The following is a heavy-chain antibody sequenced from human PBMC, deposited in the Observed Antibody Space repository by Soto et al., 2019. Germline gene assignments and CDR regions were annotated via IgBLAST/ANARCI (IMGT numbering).Heavy chain of an antibody. CDR2: INIDGRST. D-gene: IGHD2-2*01. CDR1: GFTLNNYW. CDR3: ARDWRSNRWYYFDS. V-gene: IGHV3-74*01. Sequence: EVLLVESGGGVVQPGGSLRLSCAASGFTLNNYWMHWVRQAPGKGLEWVSRINIDGRSTTYAGSVKGRFSISRDDAKNTLFLQMNSLRAEDTAVYYCARDWRSNRWYYFDSWGQGTLVTVSS. J-gene: IGHJ5*01.